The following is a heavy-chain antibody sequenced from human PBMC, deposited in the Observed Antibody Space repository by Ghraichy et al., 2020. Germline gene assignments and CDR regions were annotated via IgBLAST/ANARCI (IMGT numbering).Heavy chain of an antibody. CDR3: ARSSVLRLYYYYMDV. J-gene: IGHJ6*03. V-gene: IGHV4-39*01. CDR1: GGSISSSSYY. Sequence: SETLSLTCTVSGGSISSSSYYWGWIRQPPGKGLEWIGSIYYSGSTYYNPSLKSRVTISVDTSKNQFSLKLSSVTAADTAVYYCARSSVLRLYYYYMDVWGKGTTVTVSS. D-gene: IGHD3-10*01. CDR2: IYYSGST.